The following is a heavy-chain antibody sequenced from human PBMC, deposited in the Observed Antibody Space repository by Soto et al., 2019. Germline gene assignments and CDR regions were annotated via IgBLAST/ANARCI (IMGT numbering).Heavy chain of an antibody. V-gene: IGHV3-53*01. J-gene: IGHJ6*02. Sequence: EEQLVESGGGLIQPGGSLRLSCAASGFTVSRNYMSWVRQAPGKGLEWVSVIYSGGSTYYADSVKGRFTISRDNSKNTRYLQMNSRRAEDTAVYDCARVRRGVPAALRDVWGQGTTVTVSS. CDR3: ARVRRGVPAALRDV. D-gene: IGHD2-2*01. CDR1: GFTVSRNY. CDR2: IYSGGST.